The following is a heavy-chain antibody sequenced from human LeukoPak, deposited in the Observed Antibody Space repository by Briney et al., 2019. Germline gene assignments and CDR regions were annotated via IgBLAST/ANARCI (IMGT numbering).Heavy chain of an antibody. D-gene: IGHD2-2*01. CDR2: IKSDSSHI. J-gene: IGHJ3*02. V-gene: IGHV3-21*01. Sequence: AGGSLRLSCAASGFIFSAYSMNWVRQAPGKGLEWVSSIKSDSSHISYANSVRGRFTISRDNGQNSLYLQINSLRVEDTAVYYCARGVVPAAFDIWGQGTMVTVSS. CDR3: ARGVVPAAFDI. CDR1: GFIFSAYS.